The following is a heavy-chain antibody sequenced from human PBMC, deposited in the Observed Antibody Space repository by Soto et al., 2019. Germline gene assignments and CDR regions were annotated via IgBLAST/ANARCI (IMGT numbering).Heavy chain of an antibody. CDR1: GYTFAGYY. Sequence: ASVKVSCKASGYTFAGYYMHWVRQAPGQGLEWMGWINPNRGGTNYAQKFQGRVTITRDTSISTAYMELSRLRSDDTAVYYCARATMASGFFDYWGQGTLVTVSS. CDR3: ARATMASGFFDY. J-gene: IGHJ4*02. CDR2: INPNRGGT. V-gene: IGHV1-2*02. D-gene: IGHD3-10*01.